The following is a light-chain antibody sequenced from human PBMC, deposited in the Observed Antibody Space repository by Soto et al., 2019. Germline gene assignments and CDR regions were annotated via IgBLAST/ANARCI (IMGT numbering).Light chain of an antibody. CDR1: QSVSSY. V-gene: IGKV3-11*01. J-gene: IGKJ3*01. CDR3: PPHSYTPIP. Sequence: EIVLTQSPATLSLSPGERATLSCRASQSVSSYLAWYQQKPGQAPRLLIYDASNRATGIPARFSGSGSGTDLTLTISSLEPEVFSVYSSPPHSYTPIPFGPRTNLD. CDR2: DAS.